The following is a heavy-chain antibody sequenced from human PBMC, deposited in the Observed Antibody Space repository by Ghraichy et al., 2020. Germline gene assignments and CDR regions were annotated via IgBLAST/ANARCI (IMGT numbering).Heavy chain of an antibody. D-gene: IGHD6-6*01. CDR1: GGSFTGHY. V-gene: IGHV4-34*01. Sequence: SQTLSLTCAVYGGSFTGHYWTWIRQPPGKGLEWIGEINHSGSTNYNPSLKSRVTISVDTSKNQFSLKLISVTAADTAVYYCARATIPVRHGMDVWGRGTMVTVSS. J-gene: IGHJ6*02. CDR3: ARATIPVRHGMDV. CDR2: INHSGST.